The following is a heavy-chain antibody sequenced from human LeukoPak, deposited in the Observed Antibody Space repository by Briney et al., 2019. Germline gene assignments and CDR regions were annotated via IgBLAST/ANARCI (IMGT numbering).Heavy chain of an antibody. D-gene: IGHD3-22*01. V-gene: IGHV4-61*02. CDR1: GGSISSGSYY. Sequence: SQTLSLTCTVSGGSISSGSYYWSWIRQPAGKGLEWIGRIYTSGSTNYNPSLKSRVTISVDTSKNQFSLKLSSVTAADTAVYYCASETLLLYYYDSSGYYYWGQGTLVTVSS. CDR2: IYTSGST. CDR3: ASETLLLYYYDSSGYYY. J-gene: IGHJ4*02.